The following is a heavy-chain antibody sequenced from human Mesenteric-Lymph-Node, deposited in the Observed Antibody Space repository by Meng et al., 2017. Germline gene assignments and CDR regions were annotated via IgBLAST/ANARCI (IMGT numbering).Heavy chain of an antibody. Sequence: QAQRHTWCAELLYRSGTLLLTSAVYVGSFSGYYWCWIRQPPGKGLEWIGEINHSGSTNYNPSLKSRVTISVDTSKNQFSLKLSSVTAADTAVYYCARAQFLEWLLLLELRSYFDYWGQGTLVTVSS. CDR1: VGSFSGYY. CDR3: ARAQFLEWLLLLELRSYFDY. CDR2: INHSGST. D-gene: IGHD3-3*01. V-gene: IGHV4-34*01. J-gene: IGHJ4*02.